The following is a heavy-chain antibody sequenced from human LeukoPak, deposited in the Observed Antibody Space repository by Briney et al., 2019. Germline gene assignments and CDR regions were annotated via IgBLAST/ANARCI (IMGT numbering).Heavy chain of an antibody. Sequence: PGGSLRLSCAASGFTFSYYTMHWVRQAPGRGREWVAVTSYDGSNKYYADSVKGRFTISRDNSKNTLYLKMNSLRAEDTAVYYCARVLNYYDSSGYYFSYWGQGTLVTVSS. CDR2: TSYDGSNK. CDR1: GFTFSYYT. J-gene: IGHJ4*02. V-gene: IGHV3-30-3*01. CDR3: ARVLNYYDSSGYYFSY. D-gene: IGHD3-22*01.